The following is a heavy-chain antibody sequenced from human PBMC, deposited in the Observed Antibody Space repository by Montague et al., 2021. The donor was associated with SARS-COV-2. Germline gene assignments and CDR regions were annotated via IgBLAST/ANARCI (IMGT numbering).Heavy chain of an antibody. Sequence: SETLSLTCTVSGGSISSRRYYWGWIRRPPGKGLEWIGSIYYSGSTYYNPSLKSRVTISVDTSKNQFSLKLSSVTAADTAVYYCARLRGDYGGTYDTFDIWGQGTMVTVSS. J-gene: IGHJ3*02. CDR1: GGSISSRRYY. D-gene: IGHD4-23*01. CDR2: IYYSGST. V-gene: IGHV4-39*01. CDR3: ARLRGDYGGTYDTFDI.